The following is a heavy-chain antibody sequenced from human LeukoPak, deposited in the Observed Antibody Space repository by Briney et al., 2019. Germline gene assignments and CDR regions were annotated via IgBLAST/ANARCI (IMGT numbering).Heavy chain of an antibody. CDR3: ARVGDSDVFDY. J-gene: IGHJ4*02. Sequence: GGSLRLSCAASGFTFSSYSMHWVRQAPGKGLEYVSATNPNGGRTYYADSVKGRFTISRDSSKNTLYLQMGSLRAEDMAVYYCARVGDSDVFDYWGQGTLVTVSP. CDR1: GFTFSSYS. V-gene: IGHV3-64*02. CDR2: TNPNGGRT. D-gene: IGHD2-21*01.